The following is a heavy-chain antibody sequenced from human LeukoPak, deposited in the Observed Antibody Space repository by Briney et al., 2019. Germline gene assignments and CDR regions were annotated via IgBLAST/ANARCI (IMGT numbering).Heavy chain of an antibody. D-gene: IGHD4-17*01. CDR1: GYSISSGYY. CDR2: IYHSGST. Sequence: PSETLSLTCAVSGYSISSGYYWGWIRQPPGKGLEWIGSIYHSGSTYYNPSLKSRVTISVDTSKNQFSLKLSSVTAADTAVYYCARDYGDPIYWYFDLWGRGTLVTVSS. J-gene: IGHJ2*01. V-gene: IGHV4-38-2*02. CDR3: ARDYGDPIYWYFDL.